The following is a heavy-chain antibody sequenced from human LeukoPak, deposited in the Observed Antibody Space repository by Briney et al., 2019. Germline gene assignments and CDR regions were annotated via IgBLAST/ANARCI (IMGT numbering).Heavy chain of an antibody. V-gene: IGHV3-66*02. Sequence: GGSLRLSCAASGFTVSSNYMSWVRQAPGKGLEWVSVIHTGGTTYYSDSVKGRFTISRDNSKNTLYLQMNGLRTEDTAEYYCARGTPSYSSSQNYFDYWGQGTLVTVSS. CDR2: IHTGGTT. CDR1: GFTVSSNY. D-gene: IGHD6-6*01. CDR3: ARGTPSYSSSQNYFDY. J-gene: IGHJ4*02.